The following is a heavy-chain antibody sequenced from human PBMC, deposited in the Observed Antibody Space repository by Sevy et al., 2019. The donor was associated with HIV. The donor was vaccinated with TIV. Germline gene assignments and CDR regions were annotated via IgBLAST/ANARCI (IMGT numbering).Heavy chain of an antibody. CDR2: INNSSRFI. J-gene: IGHJ4*02. V-gene: IGHV3-11*06. CDR3: ARGKVLFDY. CDR1: GFTFSDYY. Sequence: GGSLRLSCAASGFTFSDYYMSWIRQAPGKGPEWVSYINNSSRFINYVDSVKGRFTISRDNAKNSLYLQMNSLRAGDTAVCYCARGKVLFDYWGQGTLVTVSS.